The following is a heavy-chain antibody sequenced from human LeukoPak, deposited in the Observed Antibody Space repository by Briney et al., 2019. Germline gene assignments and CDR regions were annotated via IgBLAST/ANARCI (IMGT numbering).Heavy chain of an antibody. CDR3: ARSTVVNNLDY. CDR2: IYYSGST. D-gene: IGHD2-21*01. CDR1: GGSISSYY. Sequence: SETLSLTCTVSGGSISSYYWSWIRQPPGKGLEWIGYIYYSGSTNYNPSLKSRVTISVDTSKNQFSLKLSSVTAADTAVYYCARSTVVNNLDYWGQGTLVTVSS. V-gene: IGHV4-59*08. J-gene: IGHJ4*02.